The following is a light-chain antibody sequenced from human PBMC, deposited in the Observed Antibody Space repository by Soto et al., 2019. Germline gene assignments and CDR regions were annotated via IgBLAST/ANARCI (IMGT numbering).Light chain of an antibody. J-gene: IGKJ5*01. CDR2: VAS. V-gene: IGKV1-39*01. Sequence: DIQLTQSPSSLSASVGDRVTITCRASQNVINYLNWYQQKPGKAPQLLIYVASRWASGVPSRFSGSGSGTDFTLTITSLQPEDFATYYCQQSYNAPITFGQGTRLENK. CDR3: QQSYNAPIT. CDR1: QNVINY.